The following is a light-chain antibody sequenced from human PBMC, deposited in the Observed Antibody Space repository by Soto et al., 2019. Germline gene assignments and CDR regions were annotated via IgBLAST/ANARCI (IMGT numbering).Light chain of an antibody. CDR2: SAS. CDR3: QQAHSFPFT. J-gene: IGKJ3*01. V-gene: IGKV1-12*01. CDR1: PGIGTW. Sequence: DIQMTQSPSSMSASVGDRVTITCRASPGIGTWLAWYQQKPGKAPKLLIYSASSLQGGVPSRFSGSGYGTHFALTIRSLQAEDFATYYCQQAHSFPFTCGPGTTVDLK.